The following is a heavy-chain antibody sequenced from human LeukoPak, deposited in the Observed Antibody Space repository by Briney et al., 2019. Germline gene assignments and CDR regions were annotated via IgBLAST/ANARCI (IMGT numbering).Heavy chain of an antibody. CDR1: GDSISGDY. Sequence: PSETLSLTCTVSGDSISGDYWSWIRQPPGKGLEWIAYIYYSGGTNYNPSLKSRVTISVDTSKNQFSLKLSSVTAADTAVYYCARDRGSSGGFDYWGQGTLVTVSS. V-gene: IGHV4-59*01. J-gene: IGHJ4*02. D-gene: IGHD3-16*01. CDR2: IYYSGGT. CDR3: ARDRGSSGGFDY.